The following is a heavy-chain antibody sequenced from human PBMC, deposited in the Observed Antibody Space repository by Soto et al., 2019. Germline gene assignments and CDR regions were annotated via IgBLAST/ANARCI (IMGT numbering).Heavy chain of an antibody. J-gene: IGHJ4*02. Sequence: PGGSLRLSCVGSRFIFSNNGMHWVSQTPGKGLEWVAFMSYDGSDTFYADSVKGRFTISRDNSKNTLFLHMSNLRAEDTAMYYCTIVRVADSALDHWGQGTLVTVSS. D-gene: IGHD3-10*02. CDR2: MSYDGSDT. V-gene: IGHV3-30*02. CDR1: RFIFSNNG. CDR3: TIVRVADSALDH.